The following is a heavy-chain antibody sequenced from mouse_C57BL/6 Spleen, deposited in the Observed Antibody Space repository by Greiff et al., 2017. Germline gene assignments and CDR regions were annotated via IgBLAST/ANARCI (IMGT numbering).Heavy chain of an antibody. CDR3: ASEALTGTIAY. Sequence: EVKLVESGGGLVKPGGSLKLSCAASGYTFSSYAMSWVRQTPEKRLEWVATISAGGSYTYYPANVKGRFTISRDNAKNNLYLQISHLKAKDTAMYYCASEALTGTIAYWGQGTLVTVSA. CDR2: ISAGGSYT. CDR1: GYTFSSYA. D-gene: IGHD4-1*01. V-gene: IGHV5-4*03. J-gene: IGHJ3*01.